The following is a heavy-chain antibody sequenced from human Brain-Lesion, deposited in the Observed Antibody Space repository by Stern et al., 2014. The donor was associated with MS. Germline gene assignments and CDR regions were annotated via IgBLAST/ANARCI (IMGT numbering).Heavy chain of an antibody. D-gene: IGHD1-26*01. CDR3: ARVPWMGATLMDY. Sequence: VQLVQSGGGVVQPGRSLRLSCVASGFTFSSFGMHWVRQAPGTGLEWVAVIYYDGNNKYYEDSVKGRFTISRDNSKNTLYLQVNSLRVEDTAVYYCARVPWMGATLMDYWGQGTLVTVSS. J-gene: IGHJ4*02. V-gene: IGHV3-33*01. CDR2: IYYDGNNK. CDR1: GFTFSSFG.